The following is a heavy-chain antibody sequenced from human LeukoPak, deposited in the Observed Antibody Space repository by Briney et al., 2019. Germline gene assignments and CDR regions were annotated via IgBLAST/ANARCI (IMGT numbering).Heavy chain of an antibody. V-gene: IGHV4-4*02. J-gene: IGHJ6*02. D-gene: IGHD2-2*01. CDR1: GGSISSSNW. Sequence: SGTLSLTCAVSGGSISSSNWWSWVRQPPGKGLEWIGEIYHSGSTNYNPSLKSRVTISVDKSKNQFSLKLSSVTAADTAVYYCARLPAATYYYYYGMDVWGQGTTVTVSS. CDR3: ARLPAATYYYYYGMDV. CDR2: IYHSGST.